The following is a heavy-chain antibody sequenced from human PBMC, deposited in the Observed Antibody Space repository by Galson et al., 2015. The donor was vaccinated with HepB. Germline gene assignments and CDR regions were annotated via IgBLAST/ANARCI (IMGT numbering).Heavy chain of an antibody. Sequence: LRLSCAASGFTFSNCGMHWVRQSPGKGLEWVTVISYGGSNQYYADSVKGRFTISRDNSKNTLYLQMNSLRPEDTAVYFCAKGPAFGVIPAGWFDLWGQGTLVIVSS. V-gene: IGHV3-30*18. D-gene: IGHD2-2*01. CDR1: GFTFSNCG. CDR3: AKGPAFGVIPAGWFDL. CDR2: ISYGGSNQ. J-gene: IGHJ5*02.